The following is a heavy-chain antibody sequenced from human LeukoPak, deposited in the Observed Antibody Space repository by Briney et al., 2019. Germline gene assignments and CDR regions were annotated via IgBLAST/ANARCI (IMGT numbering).Heavy chain of an antibody. Sequence: GGSLRLSCAASGFTFSSYGMHWVRQAPGKGLEWVAVISYDGSNKYYADSVKGRFTISRDNSKNTLYLQMNSLRAEDTAVYYCAKNVLLWFGELSYFDYWGQGTLVTVSS. CDR3: AKNVLLWFGELSYFDY. D-gene: IGHD3-10*01. V-gene: IGHV3-30*18. J-gene: IGHJ4*02. CDR2: ISYDGSNK. CDR1: GFTFSSYG.